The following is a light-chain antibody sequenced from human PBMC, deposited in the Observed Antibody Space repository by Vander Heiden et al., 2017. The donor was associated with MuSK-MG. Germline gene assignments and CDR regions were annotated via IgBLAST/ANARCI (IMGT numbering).Light chain of an antibody. Sequence: EIVLTQSPATLSLSPGERATLSCRASQSVSSSYLAWYQQKPGLAPRLLIYDASSRATGIPDRFSGSGSGTDFTLTISRLQPEDFAVYYCQQDGSSRTFGQGTKVEIK. V-gene: IGKV3D-20*01. CDR2: DAS. CDR1: QSVSSSY. CDR3: QQDGSSRT. J-gene: IGKJ1*01.